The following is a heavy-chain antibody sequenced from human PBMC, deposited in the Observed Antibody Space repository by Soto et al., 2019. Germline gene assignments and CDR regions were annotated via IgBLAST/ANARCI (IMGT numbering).Heavy chain of an antibody. CDR2: INSDETSI. J-gene: IGHJ4*02. D-gene: IGHD2-15*01. V-gene: IGHV3-74*01. Sequence: GESLRLSCAASGFTFSTYWMYWVRQAPGKGLVWVSRINSDETSITYADSVKGRFTISRDNSKNTLYLQMNSLRAEDTAVYYCARDYLVIPHRVIDYWGQGT. CDR1: GFTFSTYW. CDR3: ARDYLVIPHRVIDY.